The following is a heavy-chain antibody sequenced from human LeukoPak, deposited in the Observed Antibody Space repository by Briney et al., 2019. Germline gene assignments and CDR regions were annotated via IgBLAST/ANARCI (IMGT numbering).Heavy chain of an antibody. V-gene: IGHV3-7*01. J-gene: IGHJ1*01. CDR3: SREGRGSSWSH. CDR2: IKQDGSEK. D-gene: IGHD6-13*01. Sequence: GGSLRLSCAASGFTFSSYWMNWVRQAPGKGLEWVANIKQDGSEKYYVGSVKGRFTISRDNAKNSLYLQMNSLRAEDTAVYYCSREGRGSSWSHWGRGTLVTVSS. CDR1: GFTFSSYW.